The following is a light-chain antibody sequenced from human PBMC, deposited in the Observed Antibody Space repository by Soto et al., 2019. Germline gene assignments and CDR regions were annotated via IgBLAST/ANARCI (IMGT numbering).Light chain of an antibody. CDR3: QQYNNWPLYT. CDR2: GAS. J-gene: IGKJ2*01. CDR1: QSVSSN. V-gene: IGKV3-15*01. Sequence: EIVMPQSPATLSVSPGERATLSCRASQSVSSNLAWYQQKPGQAPRLLIYGASTRATGIPARFSGSGSGTEFTLTISSLQSEDFAVYYWQQYNNWPLYTFGQGTKLEIK.